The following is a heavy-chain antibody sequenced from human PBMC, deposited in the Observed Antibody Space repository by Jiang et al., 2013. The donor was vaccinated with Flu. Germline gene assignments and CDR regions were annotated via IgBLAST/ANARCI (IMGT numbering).Heavy chain of an antibody. CDR2: IGPRDYVT. J-gene: IGHJ4*02. Sequence: LRISCQGSGYTFSDYWITWVRQKPGTGLEWMGRIGPRDYVTRYSPSFEGHVTISADKSISTAYLQWSSLTATDTAIYYCVRHSFGYSGWHYFDSWGQGTLVTVSS. D-gene: IGHD6-19*01. V-gene: IGHV5-10-1*01. CDR3: VRHSFGYSGWHYFDS. CDR1: GYTFSDYW.